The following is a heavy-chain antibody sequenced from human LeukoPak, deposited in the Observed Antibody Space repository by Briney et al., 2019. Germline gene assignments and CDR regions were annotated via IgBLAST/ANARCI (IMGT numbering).Heavy chain of an antibody. J-gene: IGHJ4*02. V-gene: IGHV3-48*02. CDR1: GFTFSSYS. D-gene: IGHD1-26*01. CDR3: ASSGSYRFDY. Sequence: GGSLRLSCAASGFTFSSYSMNWVRQAPGKGLEWVSHITASGTAMFYADSMKGRFTISRDNAKNSLYLQMNSLRDEDTAVYYCASSGSYRFDYWGQGTLVTVSS. CDR2: ITASGTAM.